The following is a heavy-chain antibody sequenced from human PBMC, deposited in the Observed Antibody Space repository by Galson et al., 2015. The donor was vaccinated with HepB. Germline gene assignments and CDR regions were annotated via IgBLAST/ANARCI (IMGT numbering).Heavy chain of an antibody. J-gene: IGHJ6*02. CDR3: ARDPPSGSSWWGGYKGGYYYYGMDV. D-gene: IGHD6-13*01. V-gene: IGHV3-7*01. CDR2: IKQDGSEK. Sequence: SLRLSCAASGFTFSSYWMSWVRQAPGKGLEWVANIKQDGSEKYYVDSVKGRFTISRDNAKNSLYLQMNSLRAEDTAVYYCARDPPSGSSWWGGYKGGYYYYGMDVWGQGTTVTVSS. CDR1: GFTFSSYW.